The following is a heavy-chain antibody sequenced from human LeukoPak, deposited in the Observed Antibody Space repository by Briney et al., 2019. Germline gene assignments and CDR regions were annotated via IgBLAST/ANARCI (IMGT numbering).Heavy chain of an antibody. V-gene: IGHV4-39*07. CDR1: GGSISSSSYY. CDR2: IYYSGST. Sequence: PSETLSLTCTVSGGSISSSSYYWGWIRQPPGKGLEWIGSIYYSGSTNSNPSLKSRVTMPVDTSKRQFSLRLSSVTAADTAVYYCARDGRMYDKSGFYYFDYWGQGTLATVSS. CDR3: ARDGRMYDKSGFYYFDY. J-gene: IGHJ4*02. D-gene: IGHD3-22*01.